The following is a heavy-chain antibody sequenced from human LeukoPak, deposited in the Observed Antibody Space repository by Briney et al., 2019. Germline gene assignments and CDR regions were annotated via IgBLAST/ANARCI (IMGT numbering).Heavy chain of an antibody. CDR1: GFTVSNNY. J-gene: IGHJ6*02. V-gene: IGHV3-66*01. CDR2: ITSAGAT. D-gene: IGHD3-10*01. CDR3: ASRESPGYYYGMDV. Sequence: PGGSLRLSCAASGFTVSNNYMTWVRQAPGKGLDCVSVITSAGATYYAESVKGRFIISRDNSQNTLYLQMNSLRAEDTAVYYCASRESPGYYYGMDVWGQGTTVTVSS.